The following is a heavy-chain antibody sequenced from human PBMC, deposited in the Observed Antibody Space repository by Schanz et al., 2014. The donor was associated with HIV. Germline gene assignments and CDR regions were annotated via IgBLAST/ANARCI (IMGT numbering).Heavy chain of an antibody. CDR2: MNNDVSSR. CDR1: GFSFSDYW. J-gene: IGHJ4*02. Sequence: EVQLVESGGGLVQPGGSLTLSCAASGFSFSDYWMHWVRQVPGKGLLWVSRMNNDVSSRLYADSVKGRFTISRDNAKNTLYLQMNSLRAEDTGIYYCAKDHLPYGVDSWGQGTLVTVSS. V-gene: IGHV3-74*01. CDR3: AKDHLPYGVDS. D-gene: IGHD2-21*01.